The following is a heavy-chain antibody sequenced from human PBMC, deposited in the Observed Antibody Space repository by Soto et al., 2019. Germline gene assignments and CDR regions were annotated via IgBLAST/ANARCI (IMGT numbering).Heavy chain of an antibody. CDR3: ARDPILTGSYYYGMDV. J-gene: IGHJ6*02. CDR1: GYTFTGYY. V-gene: IGHV1-2*02. Sequence: ASVKLSCKDSGYTFTGYYMRWVRQAPGQGLEWMGWINPNSGGTNYAQKFQGRVTMTRDTSISTAYMELSRLRSDDTAVYYCARDPILTGSYYYGMDVWGQGTTVTVSS. CDR2: INPNSGGT. D-gene: IGHD3-9*01.